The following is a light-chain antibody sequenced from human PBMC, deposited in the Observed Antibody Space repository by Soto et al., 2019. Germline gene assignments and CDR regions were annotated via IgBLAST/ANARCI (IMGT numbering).Light chain of an antibody. CDR3: QQYNCYQYT. CDR1: QSISSW. Sequence: DIQMTQSPSTLSASVGARVTITCRASQSISSWLAWYQQKPGKAPKLLIYDASSLESEVPSRFSGSGSGTECTLTISSLQPDDFAPYSGQQYNCYQYTFGQGTKLESK. J-gene: IGKJ2*01. V-gene: IGKV1-5*01. CDR2: DAS.